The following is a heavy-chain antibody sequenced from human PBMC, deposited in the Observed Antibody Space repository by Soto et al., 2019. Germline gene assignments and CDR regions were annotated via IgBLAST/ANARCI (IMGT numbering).Heavy chain of an antibody. D-gene: IGHD2-2*01. CDR3: ARADPAASVGY. V-gene: IGHV4-59*11. J-gene: IGHJ4*02. CDR2: ISYSGST. CDR1: GGSMSSHY. Sequence: SETLSLTCTVSGGSMSSHYWTWLRQSPGKRLEWIGYISYSGSTYYNPSLKSRVSISADTSKNQFSLRMNSMIAADTAVYYCARADPAASVGYWGQGTLVTVSS.